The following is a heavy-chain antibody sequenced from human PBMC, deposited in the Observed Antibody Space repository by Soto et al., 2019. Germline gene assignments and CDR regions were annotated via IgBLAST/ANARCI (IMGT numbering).Heavy chain of an antibody. D-gene: IGHD5-18*01. Sequence: ASVKVSCKASGYTFTGYYMHWVRQAPGQGLEWMGWINPNSGGTNYAQKFQGWVTMTRDTSISTAYMELSRLRSDDTAVYYCARAVDTATVDNWFDPWGQGTLVTVSS. J-gene: IGHJ5*02. CDR2: INPNSGGT. CDR3: ARAVDTATVDNWFDP. V-gene: IGHV1-2*04. CDR1: GYTFTGYY.